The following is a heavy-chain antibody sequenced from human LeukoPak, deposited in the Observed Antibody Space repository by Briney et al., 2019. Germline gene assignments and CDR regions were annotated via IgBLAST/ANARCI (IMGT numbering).Heavy chain of an antibody. CDR3: AKDSGYGPYY. J-gene: IGHJ4*02. CDR2: IWYDGSNK. D-gene: IGHD5-18*01. V-gene: IGHV3-33*06. CDR1: GFTFSSYS. Sequence: GGSLRLSCAASGFTFSSYSMNWVRQAPGKGLEWVAAIWYDGSNKYYADSVKGRFTISRDNSKNTLYLQMNSLRAEDTAVYYCAKDSGYGPYYWGQGTLVTVSS.